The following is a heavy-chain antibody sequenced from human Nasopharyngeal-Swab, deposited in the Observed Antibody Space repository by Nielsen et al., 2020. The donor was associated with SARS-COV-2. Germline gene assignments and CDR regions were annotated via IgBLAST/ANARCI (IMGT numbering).Heavy chain of an antibody. J-gene: IGHJ6*02. D-gene: IGHD2-15*01. V-gene: IGHV3-30*18. CDR3: AKEGCSGGSCYHDYYYYGMDV. Sequence: VRQAPRKGLEWVAVISYDGSNKYYADSVKGRFTISRDNSKNTLYLQMNSLRAEDTAVYYCAKEGCSGGSCYHDYYYYGMDVWGQGTTVTVSS. CDR2: ISYDGSNK.